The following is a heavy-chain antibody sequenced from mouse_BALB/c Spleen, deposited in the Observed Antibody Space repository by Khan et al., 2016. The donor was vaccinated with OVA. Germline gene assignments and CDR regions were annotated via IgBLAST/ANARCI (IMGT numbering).Heavy chain of an antibody. Sequence: EVQLQESGPGLVKPSQSLSLTCSVTGYSITSGYYWNWIRQFPGNKLEWMGYITSGGSFNYNPSLKNRISITRDTSNNQFCLKLNSVTPEDTATYYCARAGRWFDHWGQGTLVTVSA. CDR3: ARAGRWFDH. CDR1: GYSITSGYY. J-gene: IGHJ3*01. CDR2: ITSGGSF. D-gene: IGHD3-3*01. V-gene: IGHV3-6*02.